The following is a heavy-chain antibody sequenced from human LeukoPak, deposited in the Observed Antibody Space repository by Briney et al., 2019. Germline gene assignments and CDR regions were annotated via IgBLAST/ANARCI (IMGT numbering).Heavy chain of an antibody. CDR1: GFTFSSYA. Sequence: GRSLRLSCAASGFTFSSYAMSWVRQAPGKGLEWVSAISGSGGSTYYADSVKGRFTISRDNSKNTLYLQMNSLRAEDTAVYYCAKGATYYYGSGSYSFWGQGTTVTVSS. CDR3: AKGATYYYGSGSYSF. CDR2: ISGSGGST. V-gene: IGHV3-23*01. D-gene: IGHD3-10*01. J-gene: IGHJ6*02.